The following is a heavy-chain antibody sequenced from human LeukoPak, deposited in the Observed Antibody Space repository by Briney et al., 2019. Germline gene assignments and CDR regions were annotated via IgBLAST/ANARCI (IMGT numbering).Heavy chain of an antibody. D-gene: IGHD1-7*01. CDR2: IYASGSA. CDR1: GGSISTYY. CDR3: ARGLMGTTGEQNWFDP. V-gene: IGHV4-4*07. Sequence: SETLSLTCTVSGGSISTYYWSWIRQPAGKGLEWIGRIYASGSANYNPSLKSRVTISLDRSKNQFSLNLTSMTAADTAVYHCARGLMGTTGEQNWFDPWGQGALVTVSS. J-gene: IGHJ5*02.